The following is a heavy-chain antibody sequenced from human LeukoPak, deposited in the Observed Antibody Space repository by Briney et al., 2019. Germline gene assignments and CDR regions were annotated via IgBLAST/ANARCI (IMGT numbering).Heavy chain of an antibody. J-gene: IGHJ6*02. V-gene: IGHV4-59*08. D-gene: IGHD5-12*01. CDR1: GGSMKSYY. Sequence: TSETLSLTCTVSGGSMKSYYWNWIRQPPGKGLEWIGYIYYSRSTNYNPSLKSRVTISVDTSKNQFSLRLNSVTAADTAVYYCAKVARLGPSYYYYGMDVWGQGTTVTVSS. CDR3: AKVARLGPSYYYYGMDV. CDR2: IYYSRST.